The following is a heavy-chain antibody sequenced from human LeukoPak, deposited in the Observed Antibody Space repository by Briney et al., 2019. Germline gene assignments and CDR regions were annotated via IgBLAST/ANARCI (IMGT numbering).Heavy chain of an antibody. Sequence: GGSLRPSCAASGLAPSFYWMRWVRQAPGKGREWVANIKQDGSEKHNVDSVKRRFTVSRDNAKNSLYMQMNRLRAEDTAVYYCAVYYSSGPIAYWGQGTLVTVSS. CDR1: GLAPSFYW. D-gene: IGHD3-22*01. CDR3: AVYYSSGPIAY. V-gene: IGHV3-7*01. CDR2: IKQDGSEK. J-gene: IGHJ4*02.